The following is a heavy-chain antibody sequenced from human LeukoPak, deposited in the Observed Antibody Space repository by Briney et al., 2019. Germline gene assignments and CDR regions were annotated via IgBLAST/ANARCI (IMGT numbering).Heavy chain of an antibody. D-gene: IGHD3-3*01. CDR2: INPSGGRT. J-gene: IGHJ4*02. Sequence: ASVKVSCKASGYTFTSYYMHWVRQAPGQGLEWMGIINPSGGRTNYAQKFQGRVTMTEDTSTDTAYMELSSLRSEDTAVYYCATAAITIFGVVRRYFDYWGQGTLVTVSS. V-gene: IGHV1-46*01. CDR1: GYTFTSYY. CDR3: ATAAITIFGVVRRYFDY.